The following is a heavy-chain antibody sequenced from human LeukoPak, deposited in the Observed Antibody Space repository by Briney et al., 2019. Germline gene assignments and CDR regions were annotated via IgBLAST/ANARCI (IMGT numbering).Heavy chain of an antibody. CDR1: GYTFTSYG. D-gene: IGHD2-2*01. CDR2: INPNSGGT. Sequence: ASVKVSCKASGYTFTSYGISWVRQAPGQGLEWMGWINPNSGGTNYAQKFQGRVTMTRDTSISTTYMELSGLRSDDTAVYYCARGGVVVVVPAATDYWGQGTLVTVSS. CDR3: ARGGVVVVVPAATDY. V-gene: IGHV1-2*02. J-gene: IGHJ4*02.